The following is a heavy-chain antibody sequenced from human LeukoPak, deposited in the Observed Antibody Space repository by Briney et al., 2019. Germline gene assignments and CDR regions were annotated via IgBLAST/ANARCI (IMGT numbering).Heavy chain of an antibody. CDR3: AGEKGRPSGRWEPLDY. Sequence: GGALRLSLAASGFTFNYYWMTWVRRAPGKGLEGVAHIKEEGSEKDNVDSVKGGFAISRDSARNSVYLQTNSPRDEDTAVYYCAGEKGRPSGRWEPLDYWGQGTLVTVSS. CDR1: GFTFNYYW. D-gene: IGHD1-26*01. V-gene: IGHV3-7*03. J-gene: IGHJ4*02. CDR2: IKEEGSEK.